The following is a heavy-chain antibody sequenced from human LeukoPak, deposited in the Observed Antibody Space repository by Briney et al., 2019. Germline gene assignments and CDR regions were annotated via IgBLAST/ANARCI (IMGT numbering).Heavy chain of an antibody. CDR3: ARDDRSSPSGFDY. V-gene: IGHV4-61*02. D-gene: IGHD1-26*01. J-gene: IGHJ4*02. CDR1: GGSISSGSYY. CDR2: IYTSGST. Sequence: SQTLSLTCTVSGGSISSGSYYWSWIRQPAGKGLEWIGRIYTSGSTNYNPSLKSRVTISVDTSKNQFSLKLSSVTAADTAVYYCARDDRSSPSGFDYWGQGTLVAVSS.